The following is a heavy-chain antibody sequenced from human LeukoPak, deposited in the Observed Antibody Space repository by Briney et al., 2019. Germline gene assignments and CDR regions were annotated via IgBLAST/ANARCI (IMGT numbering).Heavy chain of an antibody. CDR2: ISDSSGHT. V-gene: IGHV3-23*01. CDR1: GFTFSIYA. CDR3: AKDGVWQSYYFDY. Sequence: PGGSLRLSCAASGFTFSIYAMSWVRQAPGKGLEWVSSISDSSGHTYYADSVRGRFTISRDNSKNTVFLQMNSLRAEDTAIYYCAKDGVWQSYYFDYWGQGTLVTVSS. J-gene: IGHJ4*02. D-gene: IGHD6-19*01.